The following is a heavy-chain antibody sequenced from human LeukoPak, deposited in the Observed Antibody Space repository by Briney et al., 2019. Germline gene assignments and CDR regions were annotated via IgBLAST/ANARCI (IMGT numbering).Heavy chain of an antibody. CDR3: ARGSSLLTNYGIDY. CDR2: MNPNSGNT. J-gene: IGHJ4*02. CDR1: GYTFTSCD. D-gene: IGHD2-15*01. Sequence: EASVKVSCKASGYTFTSCDINWVRQATGQGLEWMGWMNPNSGNTGYAQNFQGRITMTRNTSISTAYMELSSLKSEDTAVYYCARGSSLLTNYGIDYWGQGTLVTVSS. V-gene: IGHV1-8*01.